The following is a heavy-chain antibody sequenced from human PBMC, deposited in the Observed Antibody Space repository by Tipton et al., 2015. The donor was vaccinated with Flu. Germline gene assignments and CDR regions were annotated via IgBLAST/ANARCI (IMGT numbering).Heavy chain of an antibody. CDR3: ASAVVVTAIDY. V-gene: IGHV3-11*01. D-gene: IGHD2-21*02. J-gene: IGHJ4*02. CDR2: ISSSGITK. Sequence: SGFTLSDYTMSWIRQAPGKGLEWISYISSSGITKYYSDSIKGRSTISRDNVKRLMYLEMSSLRAEDTAVYYCASAVVVTAIDYWGQGTLVTVSS. CDR1: GFTLSDYT.